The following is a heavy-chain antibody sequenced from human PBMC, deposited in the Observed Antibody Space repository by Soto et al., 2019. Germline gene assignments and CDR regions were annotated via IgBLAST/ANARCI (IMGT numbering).Heavy chain of an antibody. CDR3: ARGLVRESTSKNYYYMDV. J-gene: IGHJ6*03. V-gene: IGHV4-34*01. D-gene: IGHD2-2*01. CDR1: GGSFSGYY. Sequence: PEETLSLTCAVYGGSFSGYYWSWIRQPPGKGLEWIGEINHSGSTNYNPSLKSRVTISVDTSKNQFSLKLSSVTAADTAVYYCARGLVRESTSKNYYYMDVWGKGTTVTVSS. CDR2: INHSGST.